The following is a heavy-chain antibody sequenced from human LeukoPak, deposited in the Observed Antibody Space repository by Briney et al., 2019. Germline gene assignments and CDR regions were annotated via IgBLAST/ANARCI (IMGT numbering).Heavy chain of an antibody. V-gene: IGHV3-64D*09. CDR1: GFTFSSYA. CDR3: VATPVTNYFFDL. CDR2: INNNGDST. D-gene: IGHD4-17*01. Sequence: PGGSLRLPCSASGFTFSSYAMHWVRQAPGKGLEYVSGINNNGDSTYYGDSVKGRFSISRDNSKNTLYLQMSSLRAEDTAVYYCVATPVTNYFFDLWGRGTLVTVSS. J-gene: IGHJ2*01.